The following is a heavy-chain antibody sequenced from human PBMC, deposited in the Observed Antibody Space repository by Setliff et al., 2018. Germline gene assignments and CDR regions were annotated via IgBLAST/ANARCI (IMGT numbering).Heavy chain of an antibody. CDR1: GGSISSSSYY. D-gene: IGHD3-9*01. CDR2: IYYSGST. V-gene: IGHV4-39*01. J-gene: IGHJ6*02. CDR3: ARVLEPNYDILTGYYYYYYYGMDV. Sequence: SETLSLTCTVSGGSISSSSYYWGWIRQPPGKGLEWIGSIYYSGSTYYNPSLKSRVTISVDTSKNQFSLKLGSVTAADTAVYYCARVLEPNYDILTGYYYYYYYGMDVWGQGTTVTSP.